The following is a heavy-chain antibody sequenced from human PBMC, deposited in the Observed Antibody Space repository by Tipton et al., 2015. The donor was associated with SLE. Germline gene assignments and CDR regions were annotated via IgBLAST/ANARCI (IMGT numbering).Heavy chain of an antibody. CDR2: IYYSGGT. CDR1: GGSISSSSYY. J-gene: IGHJ2*01. Sequence: TLSLTCTVSGGSISSSSYYWGWIRQPPGKGLEWIGSIYYSGGTYYNPSLKSRVTISVDTSKNQFSLKLSSVTAADTAVYYCARPFTIARYCDLWGRGTLVTVSS. CDR3: ARPFTIARYCDL. D-gene: IGHD3-3*01. V-gene: IGHV4-39*07.